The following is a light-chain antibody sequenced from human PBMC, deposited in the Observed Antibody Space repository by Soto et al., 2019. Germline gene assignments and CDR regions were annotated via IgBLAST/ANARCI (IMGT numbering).Light chain of an antibody. J-gene: IGKJ5*01. V-gene: IGKV3-11*01. CDR2: GAS. Sequence: EIVITQSPATLSVSPGERATLSCRASQSVSSNLAWYQQKPGQPPRLLISGASVRATGIPARFSGSGSGTDFTLTISSLEPEDFAVYYCQQRSNWPPITFGQGTRLEIK. CDR3: QQRSNWPPIT. CDR1: QSVSSN.